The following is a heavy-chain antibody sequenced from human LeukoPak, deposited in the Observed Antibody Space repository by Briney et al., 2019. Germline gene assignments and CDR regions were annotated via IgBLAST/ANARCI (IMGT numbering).Heavy chain of an antibody. CDR3: AKRGYSSPYYYMDV. Sequence: GGSLRLSCAPSGFTFSSHGMHWVRRAPGKGLDWVAFIRHDGHTEYYADSVKGRFTISRDNSENTLYLQMNSLRAEDTAVYFCAKRGYSSPYYYMDVWGKGTTVTVSS. CDR2: IRHDGHTE. CDR1: GFTFSSHG. J-gene: IGHJ6*03. V-gene: IGHV3-30*02. D-gene: IGHD6-13*01.